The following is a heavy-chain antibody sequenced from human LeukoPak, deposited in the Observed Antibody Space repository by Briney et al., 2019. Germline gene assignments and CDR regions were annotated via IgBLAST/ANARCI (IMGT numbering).Heavy chain of an antibody. CDR2: IYYSGST. Sequence: PSETLSLTCTVSGGSISSYYWSWIRQPPGKGLEWIGYIYYSGSTNYNPSLKSRVTISVDTSKNQFSLKLSSVTAADTAVYYCARARVVVTGSDAFDIWGQGTMVTVSS. CDR1: GGSISSYY. CDR3: ARARVVVTGSDAFDI. V-gene: IGHV4-59*01. D-gene: IGHD2-21*02. J-gene: IGHJ3*02.